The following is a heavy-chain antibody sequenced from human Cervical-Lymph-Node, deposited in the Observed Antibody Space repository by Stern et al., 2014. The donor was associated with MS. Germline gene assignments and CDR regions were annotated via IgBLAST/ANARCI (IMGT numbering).Heavy chain of an antibody. CDR3: AHNLRFPQQQLVLNYFDY. CDR2: IYWDDDK. D-gene: IGHD6-13*01. CDR1: GFSLSTSAVA. Sequence: SGPTLVKPTQTLTLTCTFSGFSLSTSAVAVGWIRQPPGEALEWLALIYWDDDKRYSPTLRSRLNITKDTSKNQVVLTVTNVDPVDTATYYCAHNLRFPQQQLVLNYFDYWGQGTLVTVSS. J-gene: IGHJ4*02. V-gene: IGHV2-5*02.